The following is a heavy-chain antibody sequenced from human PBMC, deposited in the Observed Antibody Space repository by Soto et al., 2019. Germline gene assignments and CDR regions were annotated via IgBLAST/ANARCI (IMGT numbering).Heavy chain of an antibody. CDR1: GFTFSNYA. CDR3: ARDLGNTYGSFAY. D-gene: IGHD4-17*01. V-gene: IGHV3-30-3*01. Sequence: LRLSCVASGFTFSNYAMNWVRQAPGKGLEWVAVISYDGSNKYYADSVKGRITISRDNSRNTLYLQMNNLRAEDTAMYYCARDLGNTYGSFAYWCEATLVTV. J-gene: IGHJ4*02. CDR2: ISYDGSNK.